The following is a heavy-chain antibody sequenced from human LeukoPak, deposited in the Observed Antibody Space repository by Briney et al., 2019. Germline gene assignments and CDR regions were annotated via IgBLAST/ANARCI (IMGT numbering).Heavy chain of an antibody. CDR2: ISSSSSYI. V-gene: IGHV3-21*01. D-gene: IGHD6-13*01. J-gene: IGHJ4*02. CDR1: GFTFSSYS. Sequence: PGGSLRPSCAASGFTFSSYSMNWVRQAPGKGLEWVSSISSSSSYIYYADSVKGRFTISRDNAKNSLYLQMNSLRAEDTAVYYCARVDTGYSSSWRGYWGQGTLVTVSS. CDR3: ARVDTGYSSSWRGY.